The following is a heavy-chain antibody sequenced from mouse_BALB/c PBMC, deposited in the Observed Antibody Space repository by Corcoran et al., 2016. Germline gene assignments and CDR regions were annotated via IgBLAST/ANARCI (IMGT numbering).Heavy chain of an antibody. CDR3: ARWGITTFDY. CDR2: INPRSGGT. J-gene: IGHJ2*03. CDR1: GYTFTDYN. Sequence: EVQLQQSGPELVKPGASVKMSCKASGYTFTDYNMDWVRQSHGKSLEWIGDINPRSGGTIYNQTFKGKATLTVDKSSSTAYMELHSLTSEDSAVYYCARWGITTFDYWGQGTSVTVSS. D-gene: IGHD1-1*01. V-gene: IGHV1-18*01.